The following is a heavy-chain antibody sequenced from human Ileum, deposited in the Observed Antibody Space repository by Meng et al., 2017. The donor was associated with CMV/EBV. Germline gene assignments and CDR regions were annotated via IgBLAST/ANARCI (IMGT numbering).Heavy chain of an antibody. CDR1: GFTVSSNY. D-gene: IGHD6-13*01. Sequence: GESLKISCAASGFTVSSNYMSWVRQAPGKGLEWVSGINSAGRTYYADSVKGRFTISRDNSKNTLYFQMNSLRVDDTAVYYCARGGQQQLGWFDPWGQGTLVTVSS. CDR3: ARGGQQQLGWFDP. J-gene: IGHJ5*02. CDR2: INSAGRT. V-gene: IGHV3-53*01.